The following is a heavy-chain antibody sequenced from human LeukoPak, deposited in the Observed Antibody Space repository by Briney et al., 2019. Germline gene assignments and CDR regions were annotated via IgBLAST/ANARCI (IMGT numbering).Heavy chain of an antibody. CDR1: GFTFSGYG. CDR3: ARDDYGDYFDY. Sequence: GGSLRLSCAASGFTFSGYGMHWVRQAPGKGLEWVANIKQDGSEKYYVDSVKGRFTISRDNAKNSLYLQMNSLRAEDAAVYYCARDDYGDYFDYWGQGTLVTVSS. J-gene: IGHJ4*02. CDR2: IKQDGSEK. D-gene: IGHD4-17*01. V-gene: IGHV3-7*01.